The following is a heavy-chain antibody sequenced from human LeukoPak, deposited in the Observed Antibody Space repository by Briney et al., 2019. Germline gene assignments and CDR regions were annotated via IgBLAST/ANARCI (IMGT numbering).Heavy chain of an antibody. V-gene: IGHV3-21*01. D-gene: IGHD2-15*01. CDR2: ISSSSSYI. CDR3: AREVVVVVAATRENWFAP. J-gene: IGHJ5*02. Sequence: GGSLRLSCAASGFTFSSYSMNWVRQAPGGGLEWVSSISSSSSYIYYADSVKGRFTISRDNAKNSLYLQMNSLRAEDTAVYYCAREVVVVVAATRENWFAPWGQGTLVTVYS. CDR1: GFTFSSYS.